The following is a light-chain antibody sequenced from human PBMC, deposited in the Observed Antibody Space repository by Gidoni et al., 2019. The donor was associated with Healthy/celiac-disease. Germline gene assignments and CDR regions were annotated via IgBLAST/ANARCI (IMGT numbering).Light chain of an antibody. J-gene: IGLJ2*01. V-gene: IGLV1-47*02. CDR2: SNN. CDR1: SPNIGSNY. CDR3: AAWDDSLSGVV. Sequence: QSVLTQQPSASGTPGHRVTISCSGSSPNIGSNYVYWYQQLPGTAPKLLIYSNNQRPSGVPDRFSGSKSGTSASLAISGLRSEDEADYYCAAWDDSLSGVVFGGGTKLTVL.